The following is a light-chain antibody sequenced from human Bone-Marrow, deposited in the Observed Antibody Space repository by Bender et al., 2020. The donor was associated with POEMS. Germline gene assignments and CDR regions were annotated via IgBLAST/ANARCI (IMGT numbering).Light chain of an antibody. V-gene: IGLV2-8*01. J-gene: IGLJ3*02. Sequence: QSALTQPPSASGSPEHSVAISCTGTSSDIGNYNYVSWYQQYPGKAPKLLIYEVTKRPSGVPDRFSGSKSGNTASLTISGLQTEDEADYYCCSYAGSISWVFGGGAKLTVL. CDR1: SSDIGNYNY. CDR2: EVT. CDR3: CSYAGSISWV.